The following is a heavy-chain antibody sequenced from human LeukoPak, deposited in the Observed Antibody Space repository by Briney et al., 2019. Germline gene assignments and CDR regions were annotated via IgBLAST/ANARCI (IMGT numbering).Heavy chain of an antibody. CDR1: GGAFSSYA. V-gene: IGHV1-69*05. J-gene: IGHJ3*02. D-gene: IGHD5-18*01. CDR3: ARGLDTAMVTSWFDAFDI. Sequence: SVKVSCKASGGAFSSYAISWVRQAPGKGLEWMGRIIPIIGTANYAQKFQGRVTITTDESTGTAYMELSSLRSEDTAVYYCARGLDTAMVTSWFDAFDIWGQGTMVTVSS. CDR2: IIPIIGTA.